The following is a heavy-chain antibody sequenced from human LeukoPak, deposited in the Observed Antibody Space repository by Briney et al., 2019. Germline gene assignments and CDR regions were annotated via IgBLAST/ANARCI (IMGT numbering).Heavy chain of an antibody. CDR2: IYYSGST. D-gene: IGHD3-9*01. CDR3: AGHTLTGYYLSFDY. J-gene: IGHJ4*02. Sequence: SETLSLTCTVSGGSISSYYWNWIRQPPGKGLEWIGYIYYSGSTNYNPSLKSRVTISVDTSKNQFSLKLSSVTAADTAVYYCAGHTLTGYYLSFDYWGQGTLVTVSS. V-gene: IGHV4-59*08. CDR1: GGSISSYY.